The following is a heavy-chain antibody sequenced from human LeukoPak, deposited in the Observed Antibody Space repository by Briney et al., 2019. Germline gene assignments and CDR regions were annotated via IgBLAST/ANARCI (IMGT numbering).Heavy chain of an antibody. J-gene: IGHJ4*02. CDR1: GGSFSGYY. CDR3: ARGFDFDWSYYFDY. CDR2: INHSGST. V-gene: IGHV4-34*01. Sequence: PSETLSLTCAVYGGSFSGYYWSWIRQPPGKGLEWIGEINHSGSTNYNPSLKSRVTISVDTSKNQFSLKLSSVTAADTAVYYCARGFDFDWSYYFDYWGQGTLVTVSS. D-gene: IGHD3-9*01.